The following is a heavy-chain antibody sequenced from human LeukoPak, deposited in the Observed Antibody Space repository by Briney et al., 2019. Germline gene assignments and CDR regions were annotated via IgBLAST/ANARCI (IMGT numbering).Heavy chain of an antibody. CDR3: AANYYDSSGYYY. CDR2: IYSGGST. D-gene: IGHD3-22*01. J-gene: IGHJ4*02. V-gene: IGHV3-66*01. Sequence: GGSLRLSCAASGFTVSSNYMSRVRQAPGKGLEWVLVIYSGGSTYYADSVKGRFTISRDNSKNTLYLQMNSLRAEDTAVYYCAANYYDSSGYYYWGQGTLVTVSS. CDR1: GFTVSSNY.